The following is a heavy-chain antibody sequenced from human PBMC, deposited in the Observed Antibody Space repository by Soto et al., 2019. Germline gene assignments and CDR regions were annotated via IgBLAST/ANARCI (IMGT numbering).Heavy chain of an antibody. D-gene: IGHD2-15*01. J-gene: IGHJ6*02. CDR1: GFTFSGSA. Sequence: PGGSLRLSCAASGFTFSGSAMHWVRQASGKGLEWVGRIRSKANSHATAYAASVKGRFTISRDDSKNTAYLQMNSLKTEDTAVYFCTSRGGWPYRLDYGMDVWGQGTTVTVSS. CDR2: IRSKANSHAT. CDR3: TSRGGWPYRLDYGMDV. V-gene: IGHV3-73*01.